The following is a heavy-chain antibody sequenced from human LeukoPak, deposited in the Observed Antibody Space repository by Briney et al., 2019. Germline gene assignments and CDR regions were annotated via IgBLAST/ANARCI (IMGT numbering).Heavy chain of an antibody. CDR1: GYTLTELS. J-gene: IGHJ4*02. Sequence: ASVKVSCKVSGYTLTELSMHWVRQAPGKGLEWMGGFDPEDGETIHAQKFQGRVTMTEDTSTDTAYMELSSLRSEDTAVYYCATARITGTPPNFDYWGQGTLVTVSS. V-gene: IGHV1-24*01. CDR3: ATARITGTPPNFDY. D-gene: IGHD1-20*01. CDR2: FDPEDGET.